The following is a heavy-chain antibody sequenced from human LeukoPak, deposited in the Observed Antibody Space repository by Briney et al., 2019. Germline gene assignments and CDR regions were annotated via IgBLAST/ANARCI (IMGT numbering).Heavy chain of an antibody. V-gene: IGHV3-43*01. J-gene: IGHJ4*02. CDR1: GFTFDDYT. CDR3: AKDIGQQLLFDY. CDR2: ISWDGGST. D-gene: IGHD6-13*01. Sequence: GGSLRLSCAAFGFTFDDYTMHLVRQAPGKGLEWVSLISWDGGSTYYADSVKGRFTISRDNSKNSLYLQMNSLRTEDTALYYCAKDIGQQLLFDYWGQGTLVTVSS.